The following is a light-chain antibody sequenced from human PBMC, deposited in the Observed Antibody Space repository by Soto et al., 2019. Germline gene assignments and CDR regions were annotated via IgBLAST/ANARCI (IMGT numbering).Light chain of an antibody. CDR2: DAS. CDR3: QQFNSYPRT. J-gene: IGKJ2*01. Sequence: AIQLTQSPSSLSASVGDRVTITCRASQGISSALAWYQQKPGKAPKLLIYDASSMESGVPSRFSGSGSGTDFTLTISSMQPEDFATYYCQQFNSYPRTFGQGTKLEIK. V-gene: IGKV1-13*02. CDR1: QGISSA.